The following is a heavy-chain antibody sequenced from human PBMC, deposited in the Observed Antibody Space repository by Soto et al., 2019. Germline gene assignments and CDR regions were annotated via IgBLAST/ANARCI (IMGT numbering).Heavy chain of an antibody. D-gene: IGHD2-8*01. Sequence: SETLSLTCTVSGGSISSYYWSWIRQPPGKGLEWIGYIYYSGSTNYNPSLKIRVTISVDTSKNQFSLKLSSVTAADTAVYYCARGVSGGPYMDVWGKGTTVTVSS. CDR2: IYYSGST. V-gene: IGHV4-59*01. CDR3: ARGVSGGPYMDV. CDR1: GGSISSYY. J-gene: IGHJ6*03.